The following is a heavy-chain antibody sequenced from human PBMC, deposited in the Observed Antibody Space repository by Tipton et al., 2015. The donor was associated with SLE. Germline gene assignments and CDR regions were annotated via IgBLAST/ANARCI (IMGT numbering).Heavy chain of an antibody. D-gene: IGHD4/OR15-4a*01. CDR3: AKDVDDGETWDYFDY. CDR1: GFTFSSYA. V-gene: IGHV3-23*01. Sequence: GSLRLSCAASGFTFSSYAMSWVRQAPGKGLEWVSAISGSGGSTYYADSVKGRFTISRDNSKNTLYLQMNSLRAEDTAVYYCAKDVDDGETWDYFDYWGQGTLVTVSS. J-gene: IGHJ4*02. CDR2: ISGSGGST.